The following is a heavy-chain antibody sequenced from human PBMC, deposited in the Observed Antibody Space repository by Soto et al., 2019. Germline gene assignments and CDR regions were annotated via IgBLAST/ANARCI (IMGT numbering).Heavy chain of an antibody. CDR1: GYTFTN. CDR2: INAGNGDT. D-gene: IGHD5-12*01. J-gene: IGHJ4*02. Sequence: QVQLVQSGAEVKRPGASVKVSCKTSGYTFTNIHWVRQAPGEGLEWVGWINAGNGDTKYSQKLQGRVSITRDTSASTAYLELSSLRSEDTAVYYCARDSGYAENWGQGTLVTLSS. V-gene: IGHV1-3*01. CDR3: ARDSGYAEN.